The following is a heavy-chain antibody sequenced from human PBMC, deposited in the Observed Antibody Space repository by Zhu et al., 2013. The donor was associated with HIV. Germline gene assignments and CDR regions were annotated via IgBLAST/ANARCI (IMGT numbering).Heavy chain of an antibody. Sequence: QVQLVQSGAEVKKPGSSVKVSCKASGGTFSSYAISWVRQAPGQGLEWMGGIIPIFGTANYAQKFQGRVTMTTDTSTSTAYMELRNLRSDDSAVYYCARGADIVVVVAGTRLNYYYGMDVWGQGTTITVSS. CDR2: IIPIFGTA. D-gene: IGHD2-15*01. CDR3: ARGADIVVVVAGTRLNYYYGMDV. V-gene: IGHV1-69*06. CDR1: GGTFSSYA. J-gene: IGHJ6*02.